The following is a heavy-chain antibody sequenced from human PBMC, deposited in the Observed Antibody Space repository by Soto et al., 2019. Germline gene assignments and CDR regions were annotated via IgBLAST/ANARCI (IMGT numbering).Heavy chain of an antibody. CDR2: TYYRSKWFN. D-gene: IGHD1-26*01. Sequence: PSQTLSLTCAISGDSVSSNGAAWNWFRQSPSRGLEWLGRTYYRSKWFNNYAVSVQGRITINPDTSKNQFSLQLNSVTPEDTAVYYCARDPPYSVSIFDYWGQGTLVTVSS. J-gene: IGHJ4*02. V-gene: IGHV6-1*01. CDR1: GDSVSSNGAA. CDR3: ARDPPYSVSIFDY.